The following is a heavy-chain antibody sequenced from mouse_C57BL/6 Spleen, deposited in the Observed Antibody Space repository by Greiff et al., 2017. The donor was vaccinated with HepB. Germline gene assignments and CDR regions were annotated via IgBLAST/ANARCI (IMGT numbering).Heavy chain of an antibody. J-gene: IGHJ3*01. CDR2: INPNNGGT. CDR3: AREGIITTVPWFAY. V-gene: IGHV1-22*01. D-gene: IGHD1-1*01. CDR1: GYTFTDYN. Sequence: EVQLQQSGPELVKPGASVKMSCKASGYTFTDYNMHWVKQSHGKSLEWIGYINPNNGGTSYNQKFKGKATLTVNKSSSTAYMELRSLTSEDSAVYYCAREGIITTVPWFAYWGQGTLVTVSA.